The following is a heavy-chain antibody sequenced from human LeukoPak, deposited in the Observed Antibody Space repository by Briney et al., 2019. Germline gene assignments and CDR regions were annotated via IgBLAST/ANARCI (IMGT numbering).Heavy chain of an antibody. V-gene: IGHV4-59*01. CDR1: GGSISSYY. J-gene: IGHJ3*02. D-gene: IGHD1-26*01. Sequence: SETLSLTCTVSGGSISSYYWSWIRQSPGKGLEWIGYIYNSGSTNYNPSLKSRVTISVDTSKNQYSLKMSSVTAADTAVYYCARDSGGPHSGFEIWGQGTMVTASS. CDR2: IYNSGST. CDR3: ARDSGGPHSGFEI.